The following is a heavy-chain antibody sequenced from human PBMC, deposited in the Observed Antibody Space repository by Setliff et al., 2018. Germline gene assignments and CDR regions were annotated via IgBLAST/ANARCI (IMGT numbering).Heavy chain of an antibody. V-gene: IGHV3-7*01. CDR2: IRQDGSEK. CDR1: GFTFSSYW. Sequence: GGSLRLSCAASGFTFSSYWMSWVRQAPGKGLEWVANIRQDGSEKYYVDSVKGRFTISRDNAKNSLYLQMNSLRAEDTAVYYCARDHVYGSQYYYYYYGMDVWGQGTTVTVSS. D-gene: IGHD3-10*01. CDR3: ARDHVYGSQYYYYYYGMDV. J-gene: IGHJ6*02.